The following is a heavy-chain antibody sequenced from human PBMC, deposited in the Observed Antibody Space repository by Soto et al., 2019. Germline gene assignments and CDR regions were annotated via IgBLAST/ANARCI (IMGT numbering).Heavy chain of an antibody. CDR1: GFTFSSYG. V-gene: IGHV3-33*01. CDR2: IWYDGSNK. J-gene: IGHJ4*02. Sequence: GGSLRLSCAASGFTFSSYGMHWVRQAPGKGLEWVAVIWYDGSNKYYADSVKGRFTISRDNYKNTLYLQMNSLRAEDTAVYYCARDELDYDSSGYYYWWGQGT. D-gene: IGHD3-22*01. CDR3: ARDELDYDSSGYYYW.